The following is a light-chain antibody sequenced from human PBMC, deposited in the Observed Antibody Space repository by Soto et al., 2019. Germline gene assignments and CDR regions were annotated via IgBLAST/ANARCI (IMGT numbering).Light chain of an antibody. V-gene: IGLV2-14*01. CDR3: LSYALATGRLRF. CDR1: SSDVGGYHY. Sequence: QSVLTQPASVSGSPGQSITISCTGTSSDVGGYHYVSWYQQYPGKAPKLMIYDVSNRPSGVSNRFSGSKSGNTASLTISGLQAQDEADYDCLSYALATGRLRFFGAGTKVT. J-gene: IGLJ1*01. CDR2: DVS.